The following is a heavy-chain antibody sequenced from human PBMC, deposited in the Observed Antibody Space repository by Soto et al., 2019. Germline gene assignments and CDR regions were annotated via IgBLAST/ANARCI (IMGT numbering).Heavy chain of an antibody. Sequence: GGSLRLSCAGSGFTFSNFWFHWVRQAPGKGLVWVARINTDGSVASHADSVKGRFTISRDNAKSTIYLQMNSLREDDSAMYYCARQTGLGATNYWGQGTLVTVSS. CDR1: GFTFSNFW. CDR2: INTDGSVA. CDR3: ARQTGLGATNY. D-gene: IGHD1-26*01. J-gene: IGHJ4*02. V-gene: IGHV3-74*01.